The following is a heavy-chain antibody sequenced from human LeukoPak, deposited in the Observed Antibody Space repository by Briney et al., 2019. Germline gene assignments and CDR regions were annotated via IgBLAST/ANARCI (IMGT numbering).Heavy chain of an antibody. CDR3: AREVGLGMYNWFDP. V-gene: IGHV4-59*01. CDR1: GGSISNYY. D-gene: IGHD3-16*01. CDR2: IYHSGST. J-gene: IGHJ5*02. Sequence: SETLSLTCTVSGGSISNYYWYWIRQPPGKGLECIGYIYHSGSTNYNPSLKSRVTISVDTSKDQFSLKLRSVTAADTAVYYCAREVGLGMYNWFDPWGQGTLVTVSS.